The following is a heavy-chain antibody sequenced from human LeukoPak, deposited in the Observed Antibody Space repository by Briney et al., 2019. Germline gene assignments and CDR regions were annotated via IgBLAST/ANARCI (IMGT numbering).Heavy chain of an antibody. CDR1: GGSINTYY. D-gene: IGHD3-16*01. V-gene: IGHV4-59*01. CDR3: ASGGVYFDY. J-gene: IGHJ4*02. CDR2: IDYIGSS. Sequence: SETLSLTCTVSGGSINTYYWSWLRQPPGKGLEWVGYIDYIGSSNYNPSLKSRVTISLDTSKNQFSLKLNSVTAADTAVYYCASGGVYFDYWGQGTLVTVSS.